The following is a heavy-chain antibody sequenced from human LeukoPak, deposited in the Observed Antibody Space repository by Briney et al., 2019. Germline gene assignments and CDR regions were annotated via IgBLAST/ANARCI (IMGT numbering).Heavy chain of an antibody. CDR1: GFIFSSYS. CDR2: ITSSGSSI. CDR3: ASSPGYSSSCLDD. D-gene: IGHD6-13*01. V-gene: IGHV3-48*01. Sequence: GESLRLSCAASGFIFSSYSMNWVRQAPGKELEWVSYITSSGSSIYYADSVKGRFTISRDNAKNSLYLQMNSLRAEDTAVYYCASSPGYSSSCLDDWGQGTLVTVSS. J-gene: IGHJ4*02.